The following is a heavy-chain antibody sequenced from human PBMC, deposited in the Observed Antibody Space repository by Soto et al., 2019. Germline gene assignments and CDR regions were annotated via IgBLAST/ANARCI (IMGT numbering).Heavy chain of an antibody. CDR2: ITSSSSSI. D-gene: IGHD6-6*01. Sequence: LRLSCAASGFTFSAYNMNWVRQPPGKGLEWVSSITSSSSSIYYADSLKGRFTISRDNAKNSLYLQMNSLRAEDTAVYYCARHIAARPRDYYGMDVWGQGTTVTVSS. V-gene: IGHV3-21*06. J-gene: IGHJ6*02. CDR3: ARHIAARPRDYYGMDV. CDR1: GFTFSAYN.